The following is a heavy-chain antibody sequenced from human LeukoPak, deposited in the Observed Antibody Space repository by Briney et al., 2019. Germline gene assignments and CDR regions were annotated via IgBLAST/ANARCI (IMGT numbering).Heavy chain of an antibody. Sequence: PGGSLRLSCAASGFTFSSYAMNWVRQAPGKGLEWVSYISSSGDTIFYADSVKGRFTISRDNAKNSLHLQMNSLRAEDTAVYYCARLKGRYYDSSGYYPFSPWGQGTLVTVSS. CDR3: ARLKGRYYDSSGYYPFSP. J-gene: IGHJ5*02. CDR1: GFTFSSYA. V-gene: IGHV3-48*01. CDR2: ISSSGDTI. D-gene: IGHD3-22*01.